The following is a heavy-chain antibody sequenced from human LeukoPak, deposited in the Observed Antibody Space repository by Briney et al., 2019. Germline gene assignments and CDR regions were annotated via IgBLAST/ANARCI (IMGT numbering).Heavy chain of an antibody. CDR2: IYYSGST. J-gene: IGHJ4*02. D-gene: IGHD5-18*01. CDR3: AHSYGPYYFDY. Sequence: PSETLSLTCTVSGGSISSSSYYWGWIRQPPGKGLEWIGSIYYSGSTYYNPSLKSRVTISVDTSKNQFSLKLSSVTAADTAVYYCAHSYGPYYFDYWGQGTLVTVSS. CDR1: GGSISSSSYY. V-gene: IGHV4-39*01.